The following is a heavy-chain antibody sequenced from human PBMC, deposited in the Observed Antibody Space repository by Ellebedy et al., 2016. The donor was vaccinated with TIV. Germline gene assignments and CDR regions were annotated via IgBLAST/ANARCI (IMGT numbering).Heavy chain of an antibody. CDR3: ARRSTDFAFDS. CDR1: GFTFSTYP. Sequence: PGGSLRLSCAASGFTFSTYPLNWVRQAPGQGLEWVSIFSANGGTTYYADSVKGRFTISRDNSKNTLFLQMSSLRAEDTAVYFCARRSTDFAFDSWGQGTLVTVSS. J-gene: IGHJ4*02. D-gene: IGHD3/OR15-3a*01. CDR2: FSANGGTT. V-gene: IGHV3-23*01.